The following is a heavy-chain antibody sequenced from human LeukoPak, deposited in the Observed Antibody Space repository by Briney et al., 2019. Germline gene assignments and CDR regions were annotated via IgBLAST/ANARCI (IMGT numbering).Heavy chain of an antibody. CDR2: ISGTGGST. D-gene: IGHD1-26*01. J-gene: IGHJ4*02. V-gene: IGHV3-23*01. CDR3: ARARPYSGSYGYFDY. CDR1: GFTFSTYV. Sequence: GGSLRLSCAASGFTFSTYVMSWVRQAPGKGLEWVSAISGTGGSTYYADSVKGRFTISRDISMTTLFLQMNSLRAEDTAVYYCARARPYSGSYGYFDYWGQGTLVTVSS.